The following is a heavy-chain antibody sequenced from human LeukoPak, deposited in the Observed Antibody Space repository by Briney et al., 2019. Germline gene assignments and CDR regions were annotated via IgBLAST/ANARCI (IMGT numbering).Heavy chain of an antibody. J-gene: IGHJ3*02. Sequence: PSETLSLTCTVSGDFISSSSYYWGWIRQPPGKGLEWIGSIYYSGSTYYNPSLKSRVTISVDTSKNQFSLKLSSVTAADTAVYYCARGTLGYCSGGSCYGDAFDIWGQGTMVTVSS. CDR3: ARGTLGYCSGGSCYGDAFDI. D-gene: IGHD2-15*01. CDR1: GDFISSSSYY. V-gene: IGHV4-39*07. CDR2: IYYSGST.